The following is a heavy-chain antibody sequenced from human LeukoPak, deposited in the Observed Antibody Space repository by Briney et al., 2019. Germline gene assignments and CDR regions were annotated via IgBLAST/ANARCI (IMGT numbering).Heavy chain of an antibody. D-gene: IGHD2-2*01. V-gene: IGHV3-30*18. CDR3: AKDRGIVVPAAIGYYYNYYGMDV. CDR2: ISYDGSNK. Sequence: PGRSLRLSCAASGFTFSSYGMHWVRQAPGKGLEWVAVISYDGSNKYYADSVKGRFTISRDNSKNTLYLQMNSLRAEDTAVYYCAKDRGIVVPAAIGYYYNYYGMDVWGKGTTVTVSS. J-gene: IGHJ6*04. CDR1: GFTFSSYG.